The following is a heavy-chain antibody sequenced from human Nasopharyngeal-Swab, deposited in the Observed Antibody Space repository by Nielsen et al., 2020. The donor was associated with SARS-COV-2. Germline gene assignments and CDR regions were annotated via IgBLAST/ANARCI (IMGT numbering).Heavy chain of an antibody. CDR1: GFTFSSHL. J-gene: IGHJ4*02. CDR2: MSFDGTHE. V-gene: IGHV3-30*18. Sequence: GESLKISCAASGFTFSSHLMHWVRQAPGKGLEWVALMSFDGTHEYYADSVKGRFTISRDNSKDTVFLEMNSLRDEDTAVYYCAKGPTVVLVSVAIRGWLDSWGQGTLVTVSS. CDR3: AKGPTVVLVSVAIRGWLDS. D-gene: IGHD2-2*01.